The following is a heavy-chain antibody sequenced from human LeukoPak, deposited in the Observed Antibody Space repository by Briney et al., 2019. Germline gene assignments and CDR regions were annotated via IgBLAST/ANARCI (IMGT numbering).Heavy chain of an antibody. Sequence: GASLQISCKGSGYSFTSYGMSWVRQAPGKGLVWVSRIKSDGSSTNYADSVKGRFTISRDNAKSTLYLQMNSLRAEDTAVYYCTRGYYYDSSGYQHTTFGDYWGQGTLVTVPS. D-gene: IGHD3-22*01. J-gene: IGHJ4*02. CDR3: TRGYYYDSSGYQHTTFGDY. V-gene: IGHV3-74*01. CDR2: IKSDGSST. CDR1: GYSFTSYG.